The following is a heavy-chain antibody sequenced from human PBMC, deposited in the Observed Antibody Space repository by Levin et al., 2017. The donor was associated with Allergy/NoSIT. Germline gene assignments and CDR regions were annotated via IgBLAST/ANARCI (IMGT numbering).Heavy chain of an antibody. D-gene: IGHD1-14*01. V-gene: IGHV3-23*01. CDR3: ATDTTDLSPGPYFDH. CDR2: ISYSGVST. Sequence: PGGSLRLSCAASGFTFSSSAMSWVRQAPGTGLEWVSGISYSGVSTWYADSVKGRFTISRDNSKNTLYLQMSSLRAEDTAVYYCATDTTDLSPGPYFDHWGLGTLVTVSS. CDR1: GFTFSSSA. J-gene: IGHJ4*02.